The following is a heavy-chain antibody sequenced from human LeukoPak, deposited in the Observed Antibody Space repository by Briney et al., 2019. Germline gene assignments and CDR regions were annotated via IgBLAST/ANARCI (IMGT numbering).Heavy chain of an antibody. CDR3: ARGRGPYGWFDP. CDR1: GFTLSSYW. J-gene: IGHJ5*02. D-gene: IGHD3-10*01. Sequence: GSLRLSCAASGFTLSSYWMHWARQTPGKGLVWVSRMSSDESTTNYADSVRGRLTISRDNAKNALYLQMNNLRAEDTAIYFCARGRGPYGWFDPWGQGTLVTVSS. CDR2: MSSDESTT. V-gene: IGHV3-74*01.